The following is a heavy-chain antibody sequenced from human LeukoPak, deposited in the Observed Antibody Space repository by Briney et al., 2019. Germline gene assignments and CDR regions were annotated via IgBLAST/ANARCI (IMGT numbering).Heavy chain of an antibody. D-gene: IGHD6-13*01. CDR2: INPNSGGT. CDR3: ARDTKYAIAAAVY. Sequence: GASVKVSCKASGYTFTGYYMHWVRQAPGQGLEWMGWINPNSGGTNYAQKFQGRVTMTRDTSISTAYMELSRLRSDDTAVYYCARDTKYAIAAAVYWGQGTLVTVSS. CDR1: GYTFTGYY. J-gene: IGHJ4*02. V-gene: IGHV1-2*02.